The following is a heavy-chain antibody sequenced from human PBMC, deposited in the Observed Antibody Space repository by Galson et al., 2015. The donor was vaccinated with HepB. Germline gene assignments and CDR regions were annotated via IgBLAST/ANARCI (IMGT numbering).Heavy chain of an antibody. CDR1: GYTFTGYY. CDR2: INPNSGGT. V-gene: IGHV1-2*02. J-gene: IGHJ4*02. CDR3: ARGLEWLFRGDY. Sequence: SVKVSCKASGYTFTGYYMHWVRQAPGQGLEWMGWINPNSGGTNYAQKFQGRVTMTRDTPISTAYMELSRLRSDDTAVYYCARGLEWLFRGDYWGQGTLVTVSS. D-gene: IGHD3-3*01.